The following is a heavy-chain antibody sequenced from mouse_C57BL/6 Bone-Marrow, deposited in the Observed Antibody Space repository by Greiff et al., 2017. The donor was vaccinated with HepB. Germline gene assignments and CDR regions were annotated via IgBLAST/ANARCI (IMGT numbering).Heavy chain of an antibody. CDR2: IDPSDSYT. V-gene: IGHV1-69*01. CDR3: ARGIYYDFMDY. CDR1: GYTFTSYW. J-gene: IGHJ4*01. D-gene: IGHD2-4*01. Sequence: QVQLQQPGAELVMPGASVKLSCKASGYTFTSYWMHWVKQRPGQGLEWIGEIDPSDSYTNYNQKFKGKSTLTVDKSSSTAYMQLSSLTSEDSAVYYCARGIYYDFMDYWGQGTSVTVSS.